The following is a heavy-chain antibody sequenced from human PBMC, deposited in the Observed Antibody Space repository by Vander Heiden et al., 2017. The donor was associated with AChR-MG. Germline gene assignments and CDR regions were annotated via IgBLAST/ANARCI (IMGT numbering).Heavy chain of an antibody. V-gene: IGHV4-34*01. Sequence: QVQLQQWGAGLLKPSETLSLTCAVYGGSFSGYYWSWIRQPPGKGLEWIGEINHSGSTNYNPSLKSRVTISVDTSKNQFSLKLSSVTAADTAVYYCARGGRGYGSGTTPPDYYYYYYMDVWGKGTTVTVSS. D-gene: IGHD3-10*01. CDR3: ARGGRGYGSGTTPPDYYYYYYMDV. J-gene: IGHJ6*03. CDR1: GGSFSGYY. CDR2: INHSGST.